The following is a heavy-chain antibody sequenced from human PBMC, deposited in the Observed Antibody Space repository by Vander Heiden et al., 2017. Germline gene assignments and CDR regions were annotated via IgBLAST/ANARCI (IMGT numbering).Heavy chain of an antibody. Sequence: QLQLQESGPGLVKPSETLSLTCTVSGGSISSSSYYWGWIRQPPGKGLEWIGSIYYSGSTYYNPSLKRRVTIAVDTSKNQFSLKLSSVTAAETAVYYCARLTPSSSWDRGPLRNNFDYWGQGTLVTVSS. CDR1: GGSISSSSYY. CDR2: IYYSGST. D-gene: IGHD6-13*01. J-gene: IGHJ4*02. CDR3: ARLTPSSSWDRGPLRNNFDY. V-gene: IGHV4-39*01.